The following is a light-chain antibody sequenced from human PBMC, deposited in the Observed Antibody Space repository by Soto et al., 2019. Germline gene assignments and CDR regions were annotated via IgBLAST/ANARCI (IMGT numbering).Light chain of an antibody. CDR3: SSYAGSNNFV. J-gene: IGLJ1*01. CDR1: SSDVGGYNY. V-gene: IGLV2-8*01. Sequence: QYVLTQPPSASGSPGKSVTISCTGTSSDVGGYNYVSWYQQHPGKAPKLMIYEVSERPSGVPDRFSGSKSSNTASLTVSGLQAEDEADYYCSSYAGSNNFVFGTGTKVTVL. CDR2: EVS.